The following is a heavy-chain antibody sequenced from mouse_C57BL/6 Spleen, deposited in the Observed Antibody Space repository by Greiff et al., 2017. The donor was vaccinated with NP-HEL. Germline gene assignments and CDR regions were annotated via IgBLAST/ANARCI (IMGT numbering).Heavy chain of an antibody. Sequence: VQLQQSVAELVRPGASVKLSCTASGFNIKNTYMHWVKQRPEQGLEWIGRIDPANGNTKYAPKFQGKATITADTSSNTAYLQLSSLTSEDTAIYYCASQIYYYGSRTLFDYWGQGTTLTVSS. V-gene: IGHV14-3*01. CDR1: GFNIKNTY. CDR3: ASQIYYYGSRTLFDY. J-gene: IGHJ2*01. CDR2: IDPANGNT. D-gene: IGHD1-1*01.